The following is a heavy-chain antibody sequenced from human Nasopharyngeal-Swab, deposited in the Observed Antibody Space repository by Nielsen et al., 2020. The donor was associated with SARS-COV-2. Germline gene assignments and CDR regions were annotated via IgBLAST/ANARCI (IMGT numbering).Heavy chain of an antibody. CDR1: GFTFSSYW. CDR3: ARDYPGGSYFDY. V-gene: IGHV3-7*03. D-gene: IGHD2-15*01. Sequence: GESLKISCAASGFTFSSYWMSWVRQAPGKGLEWVANIKQDGSEKYYVDSVKGRFTISRDNAKNSLYLQMNSLRAEDTAVYYCARDYPGGSYFDYWGQGTLVTVSS. CDR2: IKQDGSEK. J-gene: IGHJ4*02.